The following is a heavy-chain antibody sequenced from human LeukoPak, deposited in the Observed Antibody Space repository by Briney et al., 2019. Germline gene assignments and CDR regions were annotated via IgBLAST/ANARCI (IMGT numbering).Heavy chain of an antibody. V-gene: IGHV3-23*01. CDR2: ISGSGGST. Sequence: PGGSLRLSCAASGFTFSSYAMSWVRQAPGKGLEWVSAISGSGGSTYYADSVKGRFTISRDNSKNTLYLQMNSLRAEDTAVYYCARGMVNLDAFDIWGQGTMVTVSS. D-gene: IGHD5-18*01. CDR3: ARGMVNLDAFDI. CDR1: GFTFSSYA. J-gene: IGHJ3*02.